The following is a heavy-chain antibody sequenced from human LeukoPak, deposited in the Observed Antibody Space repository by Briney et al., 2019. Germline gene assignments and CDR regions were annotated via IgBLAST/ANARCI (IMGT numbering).Heavy chain of an antibody. D-gene: IGHD3-22*01. Sequence: SVKVSCKASGGTFSSYAISWVRQAPGQGLEWMGGIIPIFGTANYAQKFQGRVTITADESTSTAYMELSSLRSENTAVYYCASLYYYDSSGYYDAFDIWGQGTMVTVSS. J-gene: IGHJ3*02. CDR2: IIPIFGTA. CDR1: GGTFSSYA. V-gene: IGHV1-69*13. CDR3: ASLYYYDSSGYYDAFDI.